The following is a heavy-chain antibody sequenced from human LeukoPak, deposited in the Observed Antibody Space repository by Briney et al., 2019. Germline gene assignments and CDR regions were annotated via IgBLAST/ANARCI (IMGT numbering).Heavy chain of an antibody. J-gene: IGHJ4*02. CDR3: ARAGLEVVPAAVDY. Sequence: SETLSLTCTVSGGSISSGDYYWSWIRQPPGKGLEWIGYIYYSGSTYYNPSLKSRVTISVDTSENQFSLKLSSVAAADTAVYYCARAGLEVVPAAVDYWGQGTLVTVSS. D-gene: IGHD2-2*01. CDR2: IYYSGST. CDR1: GGSISSGDYY. V-gene: IGHV4-30-4*08.